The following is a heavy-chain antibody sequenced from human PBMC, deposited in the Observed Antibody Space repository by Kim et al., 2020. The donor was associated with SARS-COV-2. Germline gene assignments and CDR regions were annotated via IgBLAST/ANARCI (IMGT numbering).Heavy chain of an antibody. CDR1: GGSISSYY. V-gene: IGHV4-59*08. J-gene: IGHJ6*03. CDR3: ARLDSSGYYLDYYYMDV. D-gene: IGHD3-22*01. Sequence: SETLSLTCTVSGGSISSYYWSWIRQPPGKGLEWIGYIYYSGSTNYNPSLKSRVTISVDTSKNQFSLKLSSVTAADTAVYYCARLDSSGYYLDYYYMDVWGKGTTVTVSS. CDR2: IYYSGST.